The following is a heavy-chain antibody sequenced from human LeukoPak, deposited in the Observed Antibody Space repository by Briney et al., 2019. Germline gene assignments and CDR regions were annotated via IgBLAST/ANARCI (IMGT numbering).Heavy chain of an antibody. V-gene: IGHV1-18*01. CDR3: ARAPVVRGVIPYYYYMDV. Sequence: ASVKVSCKASGYTFTSYGISWVRQAPGQGLEWMGWISAYNGNTNYAQKLQGRVTMTTDTSTSTAYMELRSLRSDDTAVYYCARAPVVRGVIPYYYYMDVWGKGTTVTVSS. CDR1: GYTFTSYG. CDR2: ISAYNGNT. D-gene: IGHD3-10*01. J-gene: IGHJ6*03.